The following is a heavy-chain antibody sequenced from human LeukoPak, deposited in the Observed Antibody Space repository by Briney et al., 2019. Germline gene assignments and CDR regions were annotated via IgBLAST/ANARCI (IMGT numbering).Heavy chain of an antibody. Sequence: PSETLSLTCAVSGGSISSGGYSWSWIRQPPGKGLEWIGYIYHSGSTYYNPSLKSRVTISVDRSKNQFSLKLSSVTAADTAVYYCARVHPGYDILTGYSWFDPWGQGTLVTVSS. V-gene: IGHV4-30-2*01. CDR3: ARVHPGYDILTGYSWFDP. D-gene: IGHD3-9*01. J-gene: IGHJ5*02. CDR1: GGSISSGGYS. CDR2: IYHSGST.